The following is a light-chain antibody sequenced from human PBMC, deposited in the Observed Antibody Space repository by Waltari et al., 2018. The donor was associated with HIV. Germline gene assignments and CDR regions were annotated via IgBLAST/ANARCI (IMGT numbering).Light chain of an antibody. CDR2: LGA. J-gene: IGKJ2*01. CDR1: QSLLHSNGNIY. CDR3: MQALQTPQYT. V-gene: IGKV2-28*01. Sequence: DIVMTQSPLSLAVTPGEPASISCRSSQSLLHSNGNIYLDWYLQKPGQSPQLLIYLGASRASGVSDRFSGSASGTDFTLKISRVEAEDVGVYYCMQALQTPQYTFGQGTKLQIK.